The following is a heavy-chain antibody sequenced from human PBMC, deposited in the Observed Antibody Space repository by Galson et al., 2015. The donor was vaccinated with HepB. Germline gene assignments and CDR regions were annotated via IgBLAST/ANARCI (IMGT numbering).Heavy chain of an antibody. Sequence: SGAEVKKPGESLRISCKGSGYSFTSYWISWVRQMPGKGLEWMGRIDPSDSYTNYSPSFQGHVTISADKSISTAYLRWSSLKASDTAMYYCARSSSLSSYYYGMDVWGQGTTVTVSS. CDR1: GYSFTSYW. CDR2: IDPSDSYT. J-gene: IGHJ6*02. CDR3: ARSSSLSSYYYGMDV. D-gene: IGHD6-6*01. V-gene: IGHV5-10-1*01.